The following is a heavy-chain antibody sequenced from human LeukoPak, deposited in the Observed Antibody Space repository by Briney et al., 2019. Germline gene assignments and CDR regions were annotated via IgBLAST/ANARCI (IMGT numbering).Heavy chain of an antibody. D-gene: IGHD1-26*01. CDR3: ARALSGSPAVFDS. CDR1: TGSISGYY. Sequence: SETLSLTCAVSTGSISGYYWSWIRPPPGKGLGWIGFRYYSGASNYTPSLRGRVTISVDRSKSQVSLKMTSVTAADTAVYYCARALSGSPAVFDSWGQGTLVSVSS. CDR2: RYYSGAS. V-gene: IGHV4-59*08. J-gene: IGHJ4*02.